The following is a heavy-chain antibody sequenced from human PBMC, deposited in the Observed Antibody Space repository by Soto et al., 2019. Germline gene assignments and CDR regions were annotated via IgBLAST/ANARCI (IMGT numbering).Heavy chain of an antibody. CDR1: GYSFTSYW. CDR3: ARLGIAARDYYYYYGMDV. Sequence: PWESLKISCKGSGYSFTSYWISWVRQMPGKGLEWMGRIDPSDSYTNYSPSFQGHVTISADKSISTAYLQWSSLKASDTAMYYCARLGIAARDYYYYYGMDVWGQGTTVTVSS. D-gene: IGHD6-6*01. CDR2: IDPSDSYT. V-gene: IGHV5-10-1*01. J-gene: IGHJ6*02.